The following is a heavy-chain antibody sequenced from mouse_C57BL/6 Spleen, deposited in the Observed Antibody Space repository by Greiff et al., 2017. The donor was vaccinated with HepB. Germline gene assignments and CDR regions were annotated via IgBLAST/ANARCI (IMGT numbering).Heavy chain of an antibody. CDR2: IDPSDSYT. V-gene: IGHV1-69*01. J-gene: IGHJ1*03. D-gene: IGHD1-1*01. CDR3: ARRRGSSYPYWYFDV. Sequence: QVQLQQSGAELVMPGASVKLSCKASGYTFTSYWMHWVKQRPGQGLEWIGEIDPSDSYTNYNQKFKGKSTLTVDKSSSTAYMQLSSLTSEDSAVYYRARRRGSSYPYWYFDVWGTGTTVTVSS. CDR1: GYTFTSYW.